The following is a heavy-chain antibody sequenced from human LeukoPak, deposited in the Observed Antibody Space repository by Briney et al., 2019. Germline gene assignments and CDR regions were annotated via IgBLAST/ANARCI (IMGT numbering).Heavy chain of an antibody. Sequence: ASVKVSCKVSGYTLTELSMHWVRQAPGKGLEWMGGFDPEDGETIYAQKFQGRVTMTEDTSTDAAYMELSSLRFEDTAVYYCATSQYSGSYSFDYWGQGTLVTVSS. D-gene: IGHD1-26*01. V-gene: IGHV1-24*01. CDR2: FDPEDGET. CDR1: GYTLTELS. J-gene: IGHJ4*02. CDR3: ATSQYSGSYSFDY.